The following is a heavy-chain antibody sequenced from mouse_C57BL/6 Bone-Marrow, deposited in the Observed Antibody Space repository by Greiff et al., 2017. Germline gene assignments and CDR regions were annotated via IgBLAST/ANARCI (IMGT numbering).Heavy chain of an antibody. D-gene: IGHD4-1*01. V-gene: IGHV2-5*01. CDR1: GFSLTSYG. CDR2: IWRGGNT. J-gene: IGHJ3*01. CDR3: AKKDDWDGISFAY. Sequence: QVQLKQSGPGLVQPSQSLSITCTVSGFSLTSYGVHWVRQSPGKGLEWLGVIWRGGNTDYIAAFMSRLSITKDNSKSQVFFKMNSLQADDTAIYYCAKKDDWDGISFAYWGQGTLVTVSA.